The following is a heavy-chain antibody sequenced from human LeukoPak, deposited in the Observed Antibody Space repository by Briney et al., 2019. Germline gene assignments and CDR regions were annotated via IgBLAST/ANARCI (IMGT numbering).Heavy chain of an antibody. CDR2: IDHAGTT. CDR3: AKDRRLLAAAGRAYFQH. D-gene: IGHD6-13*01. V-gene: IGHV4-39*02. Sequence: PSETLSLTCVVSGGSIITNDYWWGRIRQPPGKGLEWIGTIDHAGTTFYNVSLKSRVTISVDTPNNQFSLRLNSVGAADTAVYYCAKDRRLLAAAGRAYFQHWGQGTLVTVSS. CDR1: GGSIITNDYW. J-gene: IGHJ1*01.